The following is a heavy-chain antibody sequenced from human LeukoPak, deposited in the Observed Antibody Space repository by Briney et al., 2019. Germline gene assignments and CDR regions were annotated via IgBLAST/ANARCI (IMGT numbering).Heavy chain of an antibody. Sequence: SETLSLTCTIYGGSINSYYWSWIRQPPGKGLEWIGYIYYSGSTNYSPSLNSRVNISLDTAKNQFSLRLSSVTAADTAVYYCARQTAKNVNTARFDYWGQGTLVAVSS. CDR1: GGSINSYY. V-gene: IGHV4-59*08. D-gene: IGHD5-18*01. CDR3: ARQTAKNVNTARFDY. J-gene: IGHJ4*02. CDR2: IYYSGST.